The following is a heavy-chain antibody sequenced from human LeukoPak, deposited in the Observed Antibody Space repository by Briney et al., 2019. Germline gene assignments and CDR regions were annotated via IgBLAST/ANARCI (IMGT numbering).Heavy chain of an antibody. Sequence: GGSLRLSCAASGFTFSSCGMHWVRQAPGKGLEWVAVISYDGSNKYYADSVKGRFTISRDNSKNTLYLQMNSLRAEDTAVYYCAKVRGWFGELFPPPDYWGQGTLVTVSS. V-gene: IGHV3-30*18. CDR3: AKVRGWFGELFPPPDY. CDR2: ISYDGSNK. J-gene: IGHJ4*02. CDR1: GFTFSSCG. D-gene: IGHD3-10*01.